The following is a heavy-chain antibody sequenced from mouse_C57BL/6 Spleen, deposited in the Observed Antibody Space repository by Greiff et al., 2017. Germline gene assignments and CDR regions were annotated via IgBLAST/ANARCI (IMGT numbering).Heavy chain of an antibody. J-gene: IGHJ1*03. V-gene: IGHV1-50*01. D-gene: IGHD1-1*01. CDR3: ARDYYGSGPHWYFDV. Sequence: QVQLQQPGAELVKPGASVKLSCKASGYTFTSYWMQWVKQRPGQGLEWIGEIDPSDSYTNYNQKFKGKATMTVDTSSSTAYMQLSSLTSEDSAVYDCARDYYGSGPHWYFDVWGTGTTVTVSS. CDR2: IDPSDSYT. CDR1: GYTFTSYW.